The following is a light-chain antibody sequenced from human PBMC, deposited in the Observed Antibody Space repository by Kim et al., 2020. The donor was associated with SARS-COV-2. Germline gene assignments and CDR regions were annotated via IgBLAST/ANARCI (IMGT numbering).Light chain of an antibody. J-gene: IGKJ1*01. CDR2: GAC. V-gene: IGKV3-15*01. Sequence: VSPGERATLSCRASQSVSTNLAWYQQRRGQAPRLRICGACSGGTGIAARFSGSGSGTEFSLTISSLQSEGFAVYYWQQYNGWPRTFGQGTKVDIK. CDR3: QQYNGWPRT. CDR1: QSVSTN.